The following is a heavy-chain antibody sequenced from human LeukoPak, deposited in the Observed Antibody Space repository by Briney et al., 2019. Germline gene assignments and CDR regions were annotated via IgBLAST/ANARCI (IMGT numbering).Heavy chain of an antibody. CDR2: ISAYNGNT. Sequence: ASVKVSCKASGYTFTSYGISWVRQAPGQGLEWMGWISAYNGNTNYAQKLQGRVTMTTDTSTSTAYMELGSLRSDDTAVYYCARYGSGSYYSYYYYYMDVWGKGTTVTVSS. CDR3: ARYGSGSYYSYYYYYMDV. V-gene: IGHV1-18*01. J-gene: IGHJ6*03. CDR1: GYTFTSYG. D-gene: IGHD3-10*01.